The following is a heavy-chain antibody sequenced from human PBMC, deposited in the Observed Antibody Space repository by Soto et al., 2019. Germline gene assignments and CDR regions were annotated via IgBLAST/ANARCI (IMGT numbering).Heavy chain of an antibody. CDR2: IIPIFGTA. V-gene: IGHV1-69*01. Sequence: QVQLVQSGAEVKKPGSSVKFSCKASGGTFSSYAISWVRQAPGQGLEGMGGIIPIFGTANYAQKFQGRVTITADESTRTAYMELSSLRSEDTAVYYCASNQWGSVWQQLAEFDYWGQGTLVTGSS. J-gene: IGHJ4*02. CDR3: ASNQWGSVWQQLAEFDY. D-gene: IGHD6-13*01. CDR1: GGTFSSYA.